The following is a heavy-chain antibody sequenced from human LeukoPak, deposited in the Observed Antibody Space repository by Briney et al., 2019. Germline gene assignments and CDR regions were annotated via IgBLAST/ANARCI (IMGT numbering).Heavy chain of an antibody. CDR1: GFALRSHW. Sequence: GGSLRLSGAASGFALRSHWMTWIRQVPGRGPEWVANVNRDGSETYYLDSVKGRFTISKDNAKNSLYLQMNSLRAEDTALYHCARNNGMDVWGQGTTVIVSS. V-gene: IGHV3-7*03. CDR3: ARNNGMDV. J-gene: IGHJ6*02. CDR2: VNRDGSET.